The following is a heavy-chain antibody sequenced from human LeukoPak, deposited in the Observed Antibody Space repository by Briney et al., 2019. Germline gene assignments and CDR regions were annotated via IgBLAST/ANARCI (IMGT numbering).Heavy chain of an antibody. CDR1: GFTFSIYE. Sequence: QPGGSLRLSCAASGFTFSIYEMNWVRQAPGKGLEWVSYISSSGSTIYYADSVKGRFTISRDNAKNSLYLQMNSLRAEDTAVYYCASSAALYCGGDCYTNFDYWGQGTLVTVSS. CDR3: ASSAALYCGGDCYTNFDY. D-gene: IGHD2-21*02. V-gene: IGHV3-48*03. J-gene: IGHJ4*02. CDR2: ISSSGSTI.